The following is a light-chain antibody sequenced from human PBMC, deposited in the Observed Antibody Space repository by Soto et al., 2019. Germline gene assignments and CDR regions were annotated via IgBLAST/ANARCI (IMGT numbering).Light chain of an antibody. CDR3: QQYGSA. CDR2: GAS. J-gene: IGKJ3*01. CDR1: ESVSSSY. V-gene: IGKV3-20*01. Sequence: EIVSTQSPGTLSLSPGERATLSCRVSESVSSSYLAWYQQKPGQAPRLLIYGASSRATGIPDRFSGSGSGTDFTLTISRLEPEDSAMYYCQQYGSAFGPGTKVDIK.